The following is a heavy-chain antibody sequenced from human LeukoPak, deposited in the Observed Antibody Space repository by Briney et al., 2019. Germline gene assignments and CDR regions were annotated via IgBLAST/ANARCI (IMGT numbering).Heavy chain of an antibody. CDR3: ATSFGSNGGNPFDY. Sequence: PSETLSLTCTVSGGSISSYYWSWIRQPAGKGLEWIGRIYTSGSTNYNPSLKSRVTISVDTSKNQFSLKLSSVTAADTAVYYCATSFGSNGGNPFDYWGQGTLVTVSS. V-gene: IGHV4-4*07. CDR2: IYTSGST. CDR1: GGSISSYY. J-gene: IGHJ4*02. D-gene: IGHD6-19*01.